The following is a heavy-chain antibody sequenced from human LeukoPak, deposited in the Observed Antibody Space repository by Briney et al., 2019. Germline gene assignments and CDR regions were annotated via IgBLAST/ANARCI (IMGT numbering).Heavy chain of an antibody. J-gene: IGHJ5*02. Sequence: GGSLRLSCAASGFTFSSYAMSWVRQAPGKGLEWVSAISGSGGSTYYADSVKGRFTISRDNSKNSLYLQMNSLGAEDTAVYYCARGEDTAMVTGGYNWFDPWGQGTLVTVSS. CDR1: GFTFSSYA. D-gene: IGHD5-18*01. CDR3: ARGEDTAMVTGGYNWFDP. V-gene: IGHV3-23*01. CDR2: ISGSGGST.